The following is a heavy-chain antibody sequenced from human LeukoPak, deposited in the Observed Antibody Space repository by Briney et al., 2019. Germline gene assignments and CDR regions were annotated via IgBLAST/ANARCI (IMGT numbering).Heavy chain of an antibody. CDR1: GYSISSGYY. D-gene: IGHD5-18*01. V-gene: IGHV4-61*01. CDR3: ARGYTRDAFDI. CDR2: IYYSGST. Sequence: SETLSLTCAVSGYSISSGYYWSWIRQPPGKGLEWIGYIYYSGSTNYNPSLKSRVTISVDTSKNQFSLKLSSVTAADTAVYYCARGYTRDAFDIWGQGTMVTVSS. J-gene: IGHJ3*02.